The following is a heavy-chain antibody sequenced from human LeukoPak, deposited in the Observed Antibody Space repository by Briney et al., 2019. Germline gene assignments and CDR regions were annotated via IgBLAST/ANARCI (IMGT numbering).Heavy chain of an antibody. J-gene: IGHJ5*02. V-gene: IGHV3-11*04. CDR3: ARDRYYYGSGLKRFDP. CDR1: GFTFSDYY. Sequence: GGSLRLSCAASGFTFSDYYMSWIRQAPGKGLEWVSYISSSGSTIYYADSVKGRFTISRDNAKNSLYLQMNSLRAEDTAVYYCARDRYYYGSGLKRFDPWGQGTLVTVSS. CDR2: ISSSGSTI. D-gene: IGHD3-10*01.